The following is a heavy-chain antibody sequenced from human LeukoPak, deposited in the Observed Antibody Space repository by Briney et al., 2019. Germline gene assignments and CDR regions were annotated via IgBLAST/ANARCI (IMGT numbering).Heavy chain of an antibody. V-gene: IGHV3-21*01. CDR1: GFTFSSYS. Sequence: PGGSLRLSCAASGFTFSSYSMNWVRQAPGKGLEWVSSISSSSSYIYYADSVKGRFTISRDNAKNSLYLQMNSLRAEDTAVYYCARSPFDSSGSYFDYWGQGTLVTVSS. CDR2: ISSSSSYI. J-gene: IGHJ4*02. D-gene: IGHD3-22*01. CDR3: ARSPFDSSGSYFDY.